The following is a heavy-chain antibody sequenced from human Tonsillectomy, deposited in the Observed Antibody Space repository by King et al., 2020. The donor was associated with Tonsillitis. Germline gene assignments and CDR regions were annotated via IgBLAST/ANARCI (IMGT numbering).Heavy chain of an antibody. V-gene: IGHV3-23*04. D-gene: IGHD5-18*01. CDR1: GFTFSSYA. Sequence: VQLVESGGGLVQPGGSLRLSCAASGFTFSSYAMSWVRQAPGRGLEWVSAFSGSGGGPYSADSGKGQFTISRDNSKNTLYLQMNSLRAEDTAVYYCAKDRGGIQLWLQPDYWGQGTLVTVSS. CDR3: AKDRGGIQLWLQPDY. CDR2: FSGSGGGP. J-gene: IGHJ4*02.